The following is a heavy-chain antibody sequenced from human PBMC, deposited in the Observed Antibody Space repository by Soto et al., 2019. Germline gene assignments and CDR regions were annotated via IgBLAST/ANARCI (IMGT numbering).Heavy chain of an antibody. J-gene: IGHJ4*02. CDR1: GGTFSSYA. Sequence: SVKVSCKASGGTFSSYAISWVRQAPGQGLEWMGGIIPIFGTANYAQKFQGRVTITADESTSTAYMELSSLRSEDTAVYYCARKRGNVNYVEEFGPPYFDYWGQGTLVTVSS. CDR2: IIPIFGTA. D-gene: IGHD1-7*01. V-gene: IGHV1-69*13. CDR3: ARKRGNVNYVEEFGPPYFDY.